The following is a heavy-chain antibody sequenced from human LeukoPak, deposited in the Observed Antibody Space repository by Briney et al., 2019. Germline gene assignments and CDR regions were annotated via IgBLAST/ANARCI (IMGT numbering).Heavy chain of an antibody. D-gene: IGHD3-3*01. CDR3: AKGPITIFGVVHFDY. J-gene: IGHJ4*02. V-gene: IGHV3-30*02. CDR2: IRYDGNNK. CDR1: GFTFSSYG. Sequence: SGGSLRLSCAASGFTFSSYGMHWVRQAPGKGLEWVAFIRYDGNNKYYADSVKGRFTISRDNSKNTLYLQMSSLRAEDTAVYYCAKGPITIFGVVHFDYWGQGTLVTVSS.